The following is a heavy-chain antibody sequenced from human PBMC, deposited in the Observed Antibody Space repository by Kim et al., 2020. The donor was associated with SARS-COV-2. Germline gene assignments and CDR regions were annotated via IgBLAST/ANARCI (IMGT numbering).Heavy chain of an antibody. J-gene: IGHJ4*02. D-gene: IGHD5-18*01. CDR3: AKAGVYSYGGPSEDY. Sequence: DSVKGRFTISRDNSKNTLYLQMNSLRAEDTAVYYCAKAGVYSYGGPSEDYWGQGTLVTVSS. V-gene: IGHV3-23*01.